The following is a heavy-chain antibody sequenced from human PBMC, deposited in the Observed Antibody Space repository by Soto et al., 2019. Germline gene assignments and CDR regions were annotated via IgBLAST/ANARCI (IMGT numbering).Heavy chain of an antibody. D-gene: IGHD3-9*01. J-gene: IGHJ5*02. Sequence: QVQLQQWGAGLLKPSETLSLTCAVYGGSFSGYYWSWIRQPPGKGLEWIGGINHSGSTNYNSSLKSRVTISVDTSKHQFSLKLSSVTAADTAVYYCARGFFLTGYLNWFDPWGQGTLVTVSS. CDR1: GGSFSGYY. V-gene: IGHV4-34*01. CDR2: INHSGST. CDR3: ARGFFLTGYLNWFDP.